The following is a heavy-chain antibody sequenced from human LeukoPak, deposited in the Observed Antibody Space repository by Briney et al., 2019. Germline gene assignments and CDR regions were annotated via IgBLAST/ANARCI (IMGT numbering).Heavy chain of an antibody. Sequence: SETLSLTCTVSGGSISSGGYYWSWIRQPPGKGLEWIGYIYHSGSTYYNPSLKSRVTISVDRSKNQFSLKLSSVTAADTAVYYCATTGYSSSWYPYWGQGTLVTVSS. CDR2: IYHSGST. CDR3: ATTGYSSSWYPY. V-gene: IGHV4-30-2*01. CDR1: GGSISSGGYY. D-gene: IGHD6-13*01. J-gene: IGHJ4*02.